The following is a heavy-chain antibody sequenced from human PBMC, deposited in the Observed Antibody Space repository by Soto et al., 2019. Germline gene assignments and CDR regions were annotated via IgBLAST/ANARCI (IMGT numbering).Heavy chain of an antibody. CDR2: VNNDGRNT. J-gene: IGHJ4*02. Sequence: GGSLRLSCEASGFTFSDFGMSWVRQVPGKGLEWVSTVNNDGRNTHYADSVEGRFTISRDNSKNTLYLQMGSLRAEDTAIYYCAKDAGNEESLFDYWGQGTLVTVSS. CDR1: GFTFSDFG. V-gene: IGHV3-23*01. CDR3: AKDAGNEESLFDY.